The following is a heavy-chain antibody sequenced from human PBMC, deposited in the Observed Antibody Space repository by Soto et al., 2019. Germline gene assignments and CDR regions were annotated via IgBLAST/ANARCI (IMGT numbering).Heavy chain of an antibody. CDR2: IKSKTDGGTT. V-gene: IGHV3-15*07. CDR1: GFTFSNAW. J-gene: IGHJ4*02. CDR3: TTDISKVITIFGVVIPPDY. D-gene: IGHD3-3*01. Sequence: GGSLRLSCAASGFTFSNAWMNWVRQAPGKGLEWVGRIKSKTDGGTTDYAAPVKGRFTISRDDSKNTLYLQMNSLKTEDTAVYYCTTDISKVITIFGVVIPPDYWGQGTLVTVSS.